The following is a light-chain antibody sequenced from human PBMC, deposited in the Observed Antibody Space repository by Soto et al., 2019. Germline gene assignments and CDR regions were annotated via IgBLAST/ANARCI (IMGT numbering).Light chain of an antibody. CDR1: QSISSW. J-gene: IGKJ1*01. Sequence: DIQMTQSPSTLSASVGDRVTITCRASQSISSWLAWYQQKPGKAPKLLIYKASSLESGVPSRFGGSGSGTEFTLTISSLQPDDFATYYCHQYNSYSWTFGQGTKVEIK. V-gene: IGKV1-5*03. CDR3: HQYNSYSWT. CDR2: KAS.